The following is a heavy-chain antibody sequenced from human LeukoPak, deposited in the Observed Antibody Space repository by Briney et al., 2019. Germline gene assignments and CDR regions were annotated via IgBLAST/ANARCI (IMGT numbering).Heavy chain of an antibody. CDR2: INPNSGGT. CDR3: ARDRGSGWWSDY. J-gene: IGHJ4*02. Sequence: GASVKVSCKASGYTFTGYYMHWVRQAPGQGLEWMGWINPNSGGTNYAQKFQGRVTMTRDTSISTAYMELSRLRSDDAAVYYCARDRGSGWWSDYWGQGTLVTVSS. CDR1: GYTFTGYY. V-gene: IGHV1-2*02. D-gene: IGHD6-19*01.